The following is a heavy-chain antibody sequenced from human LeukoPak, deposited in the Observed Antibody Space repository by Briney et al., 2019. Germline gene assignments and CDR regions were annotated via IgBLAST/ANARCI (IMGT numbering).Heavy chain of an antibody. Sequence: GGSLRLSCAASGLTFNKYWMSWVRQAPGKGLEWVAVIWYDGSNKYYADSVKGRFTISRDNSKNTLYLQMNSLRAEDTAVYYCARDQSYYGSGIDYWGQGTLVTVSS. CDR2: IWYDGSNK. CDR1: GLTFNKYW. J-gene: IGHJ4*02. D-gene: IGHD3-10*01. V-gene: IGHV3-33*07. CDR3: ARDQSYYGSGIDY.